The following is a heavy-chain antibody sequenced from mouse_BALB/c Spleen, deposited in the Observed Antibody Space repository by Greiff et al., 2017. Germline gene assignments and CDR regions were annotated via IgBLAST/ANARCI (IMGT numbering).Heavy chain of an antibody. CDR1: GYSITSGYY. D-gene: IGHD2-2*01. CDR2: ISYDGSN. V-gene: IGHV3-6*02. CDR3: ARGGYGYGAWFAY. Sequence: EVQRVESGPGLVKPSQSLSLTCSVTGYSITSGYYWNWIRQFPGNKLEWMGYISYDGSNNYNPSLKNRISITRDTSKNQFFLKLNSVTTEDTATYYCARGGYGYGAWFAYWGQGTLVTVSA. J-gene: IGHJ3*01.